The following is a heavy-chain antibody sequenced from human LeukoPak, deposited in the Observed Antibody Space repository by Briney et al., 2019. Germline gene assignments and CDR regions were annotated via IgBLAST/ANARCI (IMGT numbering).Heavy chain of an antibody. CDR3: ARDRGGIGNWFDP. Sequence: PSETLSLTCTVSGGSISSGGYYWRWIRQHPGKGLEWIVYIYYSGSTYYHPSLKSRVTISVDTSKNQFSLKLSSVTAADTAVYYCARDRGGIGNWFDPWGQGTLVTVSS. CDR1: GGSISSGGYY. V-gene: IGHV4-31*03. J-gene: IGHJ5*02. D-gene: IGHD2-15*01. CDR2: IYYSGST.